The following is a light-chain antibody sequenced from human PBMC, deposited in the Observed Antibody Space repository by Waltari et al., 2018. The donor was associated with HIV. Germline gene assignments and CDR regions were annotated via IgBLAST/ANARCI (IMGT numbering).Light chain of an antibody. V-gene: IGLV1-36*01. CDR3: AAWDDSLNGYV. CDR2: FDD. Sequence: QSVLTQPPSVSEAPRQRVTISCSGSSSNVGYNGVNWYQQLPGKAPKLLIYFDDLLSSGVSDRFSGSKSGTSASLAISGLQSEDEGDYYCAAWDDSLNGYVFGTGTKVNVL. J-gene: IGLJ1*01. CDR1: SSNVGYNG.